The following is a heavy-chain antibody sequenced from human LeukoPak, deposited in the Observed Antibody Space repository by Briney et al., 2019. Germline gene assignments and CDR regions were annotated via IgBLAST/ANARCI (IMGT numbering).Heavy chain of an antibody. CDR2: LKQDGSEE. CDR3: ARWNSGWEFDY. CDR1: AFSFSDYW. D-gene: IGHD6-19*01. Sequence: GGSLRLSCAASAFSFSDYWMTWVRQAPGKGLHWVAHLKQDGSEEYYVDSVKGRFTISRDNAKTSLYLQMNSLRAEDTAVYYCARWNSGWEFDYWGQGTLVSVSS. J-gene: IGHJ4*02. V-gene: IGHV3-7*05.